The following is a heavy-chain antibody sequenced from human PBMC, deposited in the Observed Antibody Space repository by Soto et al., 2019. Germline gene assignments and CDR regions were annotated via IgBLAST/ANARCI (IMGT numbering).Heavy chain of an antibody. CDR1: GYTFTSYD. CDR2: MNPNSANT. D-gene: IGHD3-16*01. V-gene: IGHV1-8*01. Sequence: ASVKVSCKASGYTFTSYDINWVRQATGQGLEWMGWMNPNSANTGYAQKFQGRVTMTRKTSMSTAYMELSSLRSEDTAVYHCAREGVRGMDVWGQGTTVTVSS. J-gene: IGHJ6*02. CDR3: AREGVRGMDV.